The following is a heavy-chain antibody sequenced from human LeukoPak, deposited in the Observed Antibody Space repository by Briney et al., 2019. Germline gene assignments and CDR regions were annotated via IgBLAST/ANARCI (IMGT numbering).Heavy chain of an antibody. D-gene: IGHD3-16*01. V-gene: IGHV3-23*01. CDR1: GFTFGNYG. CDR2: ISASGGNT. Sequence: PGGSLRLSCGASGFTFGNYGLGWVRHAPGKGLEWVSAISASGGNTYYADSVRGRFTISRDNPKNTLYLQMNSLRAEDSDIYYCSKKGGSGQPFDWG. J-gene: IGHJ6*01. CDR3: SKKGGSGQPFD.